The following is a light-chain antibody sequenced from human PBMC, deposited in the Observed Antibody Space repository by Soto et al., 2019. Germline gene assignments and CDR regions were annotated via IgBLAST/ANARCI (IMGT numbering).Light chain of an antibody. CDR1: SSNIESNT. CDR3: AAWDDILNGYV. V-gene: IGLV1-44*01. J-gene: IGLJ1*01. CDR2: SNY. Sequence: QAGLTEPRSACGSPGQRVTSSCYGSSSNIESNTVTFYQQLPGTAPKLVIYSNYDRPSGVPDRFSGSTSGTSASLVIRGLQSEDEADYYCAAWDDILNGYVFGGGTKVTVL.